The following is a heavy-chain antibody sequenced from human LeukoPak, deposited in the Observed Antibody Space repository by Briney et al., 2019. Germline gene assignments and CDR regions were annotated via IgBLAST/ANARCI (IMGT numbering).Heavy chain of an antibody. CDR1: GYTLTELS. CDR2: FDPEDGET. CDR3: ATVRYDFWSGYSFYYYCGMDV. D-gene: IGHD3-3*01. J-gene: IGHJ6*02. Sequence: ASVKVSCKVSGYTLTELSMHWVRQAPGKGLEWMGGFDPEDGETIYAQKFQGRVTMTEDTSTDTAYMELSSLRSEDTAVYYCATVRYDFWSGYSFYYYCGMDVWGQGTTVTVSS. V-gene: IGHV1-24*01.